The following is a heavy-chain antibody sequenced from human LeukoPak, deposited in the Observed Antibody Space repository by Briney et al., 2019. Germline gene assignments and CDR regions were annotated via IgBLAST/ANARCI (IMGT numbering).Heavy chain of an antibody. V-gene: IGHV4-59*01. CDR1: GGSISSYY. J-gene: IGHJ4*02. Sequence: PSETLSLTCSVSGGSISSYYWSWIRQPPGKGLEWIGYIYHSGTTDYNPSLRSRVSISVDTSKNEFSLKLSSVTAADTAVYYCARAHGSPSVRLFDSWGQGTLVTVSS. D-gene: IGHD3-10*01. CDR2: IYHSGTT. CDR3: ARAHGSPSVRLFDS.